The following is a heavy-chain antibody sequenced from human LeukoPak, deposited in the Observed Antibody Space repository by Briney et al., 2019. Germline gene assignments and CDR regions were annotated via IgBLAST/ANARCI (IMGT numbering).Heavy chain of an antibody. CDR2: INPNSGGT. J-gene: IGHJ3*02. CDR3: ARVGDGLNDAFDI. CDR1: GYTFTGYY. Sequence: SVKVSCKASGYTFTGYYMNWVRQAPGQGLEWMGRINPNSGGTNYAQKFQGRVTMTRDTSISTAYMELSRLRSDDTAVYYCARVGDGLNDAFDIWGQGTMVTVSS. D-gene: IGHD5-24*01. V-gene: IGHV1-2*06.